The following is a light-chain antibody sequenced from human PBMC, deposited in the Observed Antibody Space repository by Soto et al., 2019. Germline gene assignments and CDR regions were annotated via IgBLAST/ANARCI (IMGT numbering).Light chain of an antibody. CDR2: EVT. CDR1: SSDVGSCNH. V-gene: IGLV2-14*01. J-gene: IGLJ1*01. CDR3: ISYTGSSTSYV. Sequence: QSALTQPASVSGSPGQSITISCSGTSSDVGSCNHVAWYQQFPGKTPKLIIYEVTYRPSGVSHRFSASKSGNTASLTISGLHAEDEADYYCISYTGSSTSYVFGTGTKLTVL.